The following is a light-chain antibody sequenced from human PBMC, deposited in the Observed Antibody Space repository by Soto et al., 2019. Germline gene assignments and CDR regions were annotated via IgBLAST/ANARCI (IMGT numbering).Light chain of an antibody. CDR2: GAS. Sequence: EIVMTQSPATLSVSPGERATLSCRASQSVSSNLAWYQQKPGKAPRLLIYGASTRATSIPARFSGSGSSTDFTLTISSLQSEDVAVYYYQQYSNGPVTFGGGTKVEI. V-gene: IGKV3-15*01. CDR1: QSVSSN. J-gene: IGKJ4*01. CDR3: QQYSNGPVT.